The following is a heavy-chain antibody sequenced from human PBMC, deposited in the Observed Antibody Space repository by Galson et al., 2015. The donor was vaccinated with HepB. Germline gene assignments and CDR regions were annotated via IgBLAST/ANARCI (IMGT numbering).Heavy chain of an antibody. CDR1: GYTFTGYY. D-gene: IGHD3-16*01. V-gene: IGHV1-2*06. CDR2: INPNSGGT. J-gene: IGHJ6*03. Sequence: SCKASGYTFTGYYMHWVRQAPGQGLEWMGRINPNSGGTNYAQKFQGRVTMTRDTSISTAYMELSRLRSDDTAVYYCAREGETKTYYYYYYMDVWGKGTTVTVSS. CDR3: AREGETKTYYYYYYMDV.